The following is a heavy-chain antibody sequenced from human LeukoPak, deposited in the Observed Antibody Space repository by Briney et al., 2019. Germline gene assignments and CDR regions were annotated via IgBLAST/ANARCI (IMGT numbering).Heavy chain of an antibody. V-gene: IGHV1-69*13. CDR3: ARDAGAAAVGDY. CDR1: GGTFSSYA. J-gene: IGHJ4*02. Sequence: GASVKVSCKASGGTFSSYAISWVRQAPGQGLEWMGGIIPIFGTANYAQKFQGRVTITADESTSTAYMELRRLRSDDTAVYYCARDAGAAAVGDYWGQGTLVTVSS. D-gene: IGHD6-13*01. CDR2: IIPIFGTA.